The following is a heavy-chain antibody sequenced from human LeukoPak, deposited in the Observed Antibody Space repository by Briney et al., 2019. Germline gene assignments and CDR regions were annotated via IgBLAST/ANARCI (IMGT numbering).Heavy chain of an antibody. CDR2: MNPNSGNT. CDR1: GYTFTSYD. Sequence: ASVKVSCEASGYTFTSYDINWVRQATGQGREWMGWMNPNSGNTGYAQKFQGRVTMTRNTSISTAYMELSSLRSEDTAVYYCARGENWGAPYYYYYMDVWGKGTTVTVSS. CDR3: ARGENWGAPYYYYYMDV. D-gene: IGHD7-27*01. V-gene: IGHV1-8*01. J-gene: IGHJ6*03.